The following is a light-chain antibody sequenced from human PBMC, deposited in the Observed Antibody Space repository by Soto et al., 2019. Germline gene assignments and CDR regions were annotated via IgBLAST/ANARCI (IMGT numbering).Light chain of an antibody. Sequence: QSGLTQPASVSGYPGQSITISCTGTSSDVGGSNYVSWYQQYPGKVPKLLINKVSNRPSGVSNRFSGSKSAYTASLTISGPQAEDEADYFCTSSTTDSFYVFGTGTQVTVL. J-gene: IGLJ1*01. V-gene: IGLV2-14*01. CDR2: KVS. CDR3: TSSTTDSFYV. CDR1: SSDVGGSNY.